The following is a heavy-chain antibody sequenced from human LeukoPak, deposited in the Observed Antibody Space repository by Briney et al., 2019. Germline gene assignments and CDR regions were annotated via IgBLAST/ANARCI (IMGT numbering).Heavy chain of an antibody. CDR2: INHSGST. CDR1: GGSFSGYY. D-gene: IGHD3-10*01. CDR3: ARRYYYGSGSYFYYYFDY. Sequence: SETLSLTCAVYGGSFSGYYWSWIRQPPGKGLEWIGEINHSGSTNYNPSLKSRVTISVDTSKNQFSLKLSSVTAADTAVYYCARRYYYGSGSYFYYYFDYWGQGTLVTVSS. V-gene: IGHV4-34*01. J-gene: IGHJ4*02.